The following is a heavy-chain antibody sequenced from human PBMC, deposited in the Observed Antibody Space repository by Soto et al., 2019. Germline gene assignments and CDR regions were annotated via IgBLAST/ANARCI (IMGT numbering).Heavy chain of an antibody. CDR1: GFTFSDYY. D-gene: IGHD6-13*01. CDR3: ARGRGAAADYFDF. V-gene: IGHV3-11*05. J-gene: IGHJ4*02. CDR2: ISSSTSHT. Sequence: QVQLVESGGGLVKPGGSLRLSCAVSGFTFSDYYMTWIRQAPGKGLEWVSYISSSTSHTNYADSVKGRFTISRDNAKNSLVLPMNSLRAADTAVYYCARGRGAAADYFDFWGQGTLVTVSS.